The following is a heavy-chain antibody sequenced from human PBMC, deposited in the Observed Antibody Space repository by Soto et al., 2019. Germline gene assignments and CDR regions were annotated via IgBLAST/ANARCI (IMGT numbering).Heavy chain of an antibody. CDR2: ISAYNGNT. J-gene: IGHJ5*02. CDR3: ARGRRVVVPAGNPQAEFDP. Sequence: GASVKVSCKASGYTFTSYGISWVRQAPGQGLEWMGWISAYNGNTNYAQKLQGRVTMTTDTSTSTAYMELRSLRSDDTAVYYCARGRRVVVPAGNPQAEFDPWGQGTLVTVSS. D-gene: IGHD2-2*01. V-gene: IGHV1-18*01. CDR1: GYTFTSYG.